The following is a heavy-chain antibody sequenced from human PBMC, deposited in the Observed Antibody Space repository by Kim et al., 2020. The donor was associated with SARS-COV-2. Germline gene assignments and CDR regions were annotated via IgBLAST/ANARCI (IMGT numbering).Heavy chain of an antibody. D-gene: IGHD1-26*01. V-gene: IGHV3-23*01. CDR2: ISGSGGST. J-gene: IGHJ6*02. Sequence: GGSLRLSCAASGFTFSSYAMSWVRQAPGKGLEWVSAISGSGGSTYYADSVKGRFTISRDNSKNTLYLQMNSLRAEDTAVYYCAKDGGYGSREDYYYYYGMDVWGQGTTVTVSS. CDR3: AKDGGYGSREDYYYYYGMDV. CDR1: GFTFSSYA.